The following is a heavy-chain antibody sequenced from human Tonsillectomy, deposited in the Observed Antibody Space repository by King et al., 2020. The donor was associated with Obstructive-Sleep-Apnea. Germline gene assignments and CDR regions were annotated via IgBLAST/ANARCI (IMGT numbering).Heavy chain of an antibody. CDR1: GFTFSSYA. V-gene: IGHV3-23*04. CDR2: ISSSGGST. D-gene: IGHD6-19*01. Sequence: VQLVESGGGLVQPGGSLRLSCAASGFTFSSYAMSWVRQAPGKGLEWVSGISSSGGSTYYADSVKGRFTISRDKSKNTLYLQMNSLRAEDTAEYYCANHFSGYSSGWYSQPFDYWGQGTLVTVSS. J-gene: IGHJ4*02. CDR3: ANHFSGYSSGWYSQPFDY.